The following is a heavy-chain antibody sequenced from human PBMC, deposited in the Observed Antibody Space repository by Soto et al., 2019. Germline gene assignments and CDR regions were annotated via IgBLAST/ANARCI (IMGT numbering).Heavy chain of an antibody. Sequence: ASVKVSCKASGYTFTGYYMHWVRQAPGQGLEWMGWINPNSGGTDSAQKFQGRVTMTRDTSISTAYMELSRLRSDDTAVYYCARGSDSSGYTTYYYYYYGMDVWGQGTTVTVSS. CDR2: INPNSGGT. D-gene: IGHD3-22*01. J-gene: IGHJ6*02. CDR3: ARGSDSSGYTTYYYYYYGMDV. V-gene: IGHV1-2*02. CDR1: GYTFTGYY.